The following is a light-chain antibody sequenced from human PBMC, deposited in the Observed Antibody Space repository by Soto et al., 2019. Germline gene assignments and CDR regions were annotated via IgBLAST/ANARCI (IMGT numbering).Light chain of an antibody. CDR2: EVS. CDR3: SSYTSSSTPL. V-gene: IGLV2-14*01. CDR1: SSDVGGYNY. Sequence: QSALTQPASVSGSPGQSITISRTGTSSDVGGYNYVSWYQQHPGKAPKLMIYEVSNRPSGVSNRFSGSKSGNTASLTISGLQAEDEADYYCSSYTSSSTPLFGGGTKVTVL. J-gene: IGLJ2*01.